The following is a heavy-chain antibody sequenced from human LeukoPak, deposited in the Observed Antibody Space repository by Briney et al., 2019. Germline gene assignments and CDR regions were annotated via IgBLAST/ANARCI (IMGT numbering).Heavy chain of an antibody. CDR3: ARIHASPYSYGYGYYYYYYMDV. D-gene: IGHD5-18*01. J-gene: IGHJ6*03. V-gene: IGHV1-18*01. CDR1: GGTISSHA. CDR2: ISAYNGNT. Sequence: GASVKVSCKASGGTISSHAINWVRQAPGQGLEWMGWISAYNGNTNYAQKLQGRVTMTTDTSTSTAYMELRSLRSDDTAVYYCARIHASPYSYGYGYYYYYYMDVWGKGTTVTVSS.